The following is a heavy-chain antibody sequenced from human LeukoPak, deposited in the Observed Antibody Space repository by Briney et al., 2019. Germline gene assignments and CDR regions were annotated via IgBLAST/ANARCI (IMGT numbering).Heavy chain of an antibody. CDR2: GKEDDSEK. CDR1: GFTFSSYW. Sequence: GESLTLSCAASGFTFSSYWMSWVRHAPPNGMERVANGKEDDSEKTYVDSVKGRFTISRDNAKNSLYFQMNSLITEAAAVYYCGRQQGGFDPWGQGTLVTVSS. J-gene: IGHJ5*02. CDR3: GRQQGGFDP. D-gene: IGHD6-13*01. V-gene: IGHV3-7*04.